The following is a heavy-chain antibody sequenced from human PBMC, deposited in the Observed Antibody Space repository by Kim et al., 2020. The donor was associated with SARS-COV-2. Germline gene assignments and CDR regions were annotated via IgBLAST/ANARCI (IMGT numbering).Heavy chain of an antibody. CDR2: ISSSGAGT. CDR1: GFTFKTYG. D-gene: IGHD6-13*01. CDR3: ARLIASAATDY. Sequence: GGSLRLSCTASGFTFKTYGMNWVRQTPGKGLEWVSFISSSGAGTYYADSVKGRFSISRDNSKSTLSLQMNSLRAEDTAVYYCARLIASAATDYWGQGTLV. V-gene: IGHV3-23*01. J-gene: IGHJ4*02.